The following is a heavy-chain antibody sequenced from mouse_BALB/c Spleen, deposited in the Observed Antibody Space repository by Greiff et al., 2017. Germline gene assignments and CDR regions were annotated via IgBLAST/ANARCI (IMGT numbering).Heavy chain of an antibody. CDR3: ARQSSYWYFDV. V-gene: IGHV5-12-2*01. CDR2: ISNGGGST. Sequence: EVMLVESGGGLVQPGGSRKLSCAASGFTFSSYTMSWVRQTPEKRLEWVAYISNGGGSTYYPDTVKGRFTISRDNAKNTLYLQMSSLKSEDTAMYYCARQSSYWYFDVWGAGTTVTVSS. CDR1: GFTFSSYT. J-gene: IGHJ1*01. D-gene: IGHD1-1*01.